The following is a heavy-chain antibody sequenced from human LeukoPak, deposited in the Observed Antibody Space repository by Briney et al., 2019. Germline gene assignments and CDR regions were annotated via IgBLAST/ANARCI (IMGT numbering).Heavy chain of an antibody. CDR3: ARESILDYDFWSGPHAFDI. D-gene: IGHD3-3*01. J-gene: IGHJ3*02. CDR2: IYTSGST. CDR1: GGSISSYY. V-gene: IGHV4-4*07. Sequence: PSETLSLTCTVSGGSISSYYWSWIRPPAGRGLEWIGRIYTSGSTNYNPSLKSRVTISVDKSKNQFSLKLSSVTAADTAVYYCARESILDYDFWSGPHAFDIWGQGTMVTVSS.